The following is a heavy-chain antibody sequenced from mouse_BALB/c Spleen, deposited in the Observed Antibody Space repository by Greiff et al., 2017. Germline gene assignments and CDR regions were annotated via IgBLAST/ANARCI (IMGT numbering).Heavy chain of an antibody. Sequence: EVKVVESGPQLVRPGASVKISCKASGYSFTGYTMNWVKQSHGKNLEWIGLINPYNGGTSYNQKFKGKATLTVDKSSSTAYMELLSLTSEDSAVYYCARKSGTGRRAMDYWGQGTSVTVSS. J-gene: IGHJ4*01. D-gene: IGHD2-14*01. CDR1: GYSFTGYT. V-gene: IGHV1-18*01. CDR3: ARKSGTGRRAMDY. CDR2: INPYNGGT.